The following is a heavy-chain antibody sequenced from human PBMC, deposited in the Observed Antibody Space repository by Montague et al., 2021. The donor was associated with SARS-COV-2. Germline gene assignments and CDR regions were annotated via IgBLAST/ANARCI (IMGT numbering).Heavy chain of an antibody. Sequence: SETLSLTCSVSGGTLSSTSFYWGWIRQPPGRGLEWIGTMHYSERPXYNPSLQSRVTISADRSKNRFSLNLGSVTASDTAVYYCARHGPYYEISTGYLRPYYMDHWGQGSLVTVAS. D-gene: IGHD3-9*01. CDR3: ARHGPYYEISTGYLRPYYMDH. V-gene: IGHV4-39*01. J-gene: IGHJ4*02. CDR1: GGTLSSTSFY. CDR2: MHYSERP.